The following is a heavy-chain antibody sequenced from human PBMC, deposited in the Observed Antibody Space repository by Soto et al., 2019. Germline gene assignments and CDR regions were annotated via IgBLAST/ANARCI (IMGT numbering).Heavy chain of an antibody. CDR1: GYRISSGYY. D-gene: IGHD2-2*01. CDR3: ARGNIVVVPTVGWFDH. V-gene: IGHV4-38-2*01. CDR2: MFHSGKT. Sequence: XASLSLTCAVCGYRISSGYYWCWFRQPPGKGLEWLGSMFHSGKTFYNPSLRSRLTISVDTSKNQFSLKLNSVTAADTAVYYCARGNIVVVPTVGWFDHWAREPWSPSP. J-gene: IGHJ5*02.